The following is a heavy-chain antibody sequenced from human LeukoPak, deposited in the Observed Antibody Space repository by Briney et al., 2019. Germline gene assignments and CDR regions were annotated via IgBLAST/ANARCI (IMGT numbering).Heavy chain of an antibody. Sequence: GASVKVSCKASGYTFTSYGMSWVRQAPGQGGEGMGWMSAYNGNTNYAQKLQGRVTITTETYTRKDYMEMRSLRSDDTAVYYCARDRGSGCFDYWGQGTLVTVSS. D-gene: IGHD6-19*01. CDR3: ARDRGSGCFDY. CDR1: GYTFTSYG. J-gene: IGHJ4*02. CDR2: MSAYNGNT. V-gene: IGHV1-18*01.